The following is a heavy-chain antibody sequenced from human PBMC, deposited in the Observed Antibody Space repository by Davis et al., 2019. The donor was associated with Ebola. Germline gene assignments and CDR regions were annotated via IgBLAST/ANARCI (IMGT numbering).Heavy chain of an antibody. CDR1: GDSVPINRGA. D-gene: IGHD6-13*01. CDR2: TYYNSKWYI. CDR3: ARDRIVRSSWLYYYYGMDV. Sequence: SQTLSLTCAISGDSVPINRGAWNWIRQSPSRGLEWLGRTYYNSKWYIDYAMSVKSRITINPDTSKNQFSLQLNSVTPEDTAVYYCARDRIVRSSWLYYYYGMDVWGQGTTVTVSS. V-gene: IGHV6-1*01. J-gene: IGHJ6*02.